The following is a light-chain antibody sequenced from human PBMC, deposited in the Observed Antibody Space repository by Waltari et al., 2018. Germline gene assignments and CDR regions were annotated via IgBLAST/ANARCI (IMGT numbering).Light chain of an antibody. J-gene: IGLJ2*01. V-gene: IGLV1-47*01. CDR2: RNN. Sequence: QSVLTQQPSASGTPGQRVTISCSGSSSTIGSNYVYWYQQLPGTAPKLLIYRNNQRPSGVPDRFSGSKSGTSASLAISGLRSEDEADYYCAAWDDSLSGPKVFGGGTKLTVL. CDR3: AAWDDSLSGPKV. CDR1: SSTIGSNY.